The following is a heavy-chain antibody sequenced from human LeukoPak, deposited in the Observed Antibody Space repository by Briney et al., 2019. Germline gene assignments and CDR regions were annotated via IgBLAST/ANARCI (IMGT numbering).Heavy chain of an antibody. J-gene: IGHJ4*02. Sequence: SETLSLTCAVSGYSISSGYYWGWIRQPPGKGLEWIGSIYYSGSTYYNPSLKSRVTISVDTSKNQFSLKLSSVTAADTAVYYCAGIERGYFDYWGQGTLVTVSS. V-gene: IGHV4-38-2*01. CDR2: IYYSGST. CDR1: GYSISSGYY. CDR3: AGIERGYFDY. D-gene: IGHD3-10*01.